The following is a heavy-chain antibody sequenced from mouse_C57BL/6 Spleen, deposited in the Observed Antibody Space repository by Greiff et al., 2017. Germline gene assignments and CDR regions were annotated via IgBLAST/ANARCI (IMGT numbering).Heavy chain of an antibody. J-gene: IGHJ2*01. CDR2: ISDGGSYT. D-gene: IGHD1-1*01. CDR3: ARGAHYYGSSYDY. Sequence: EVKLMESGGGLVKPGGSLKLSCAASGFTFSSYAMSWVRQTPEKRLEWVATISDGGSYTYYPDNVKGRFTISRDNAKNNLYLQMSHLKSEDTAMYDCARGAHYYGSSYDYWGQGTTLTVSS. CDR1: GFTFSSYA. V-gene: IGHV5-4*03.